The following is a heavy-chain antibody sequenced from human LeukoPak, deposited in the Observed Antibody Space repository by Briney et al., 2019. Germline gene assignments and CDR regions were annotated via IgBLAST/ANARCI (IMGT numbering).Heavy chain of an antibody. J-gene: IGHJ4*02. D-gene: IGHD3-10*01. Sequence: GGSLRLSCAASGFTFSSYAMHWVRQAPGKGLEWVAVISYDGSNKYYADSVKGRFTISRDKSKNTLYLQMNSLRAEDTAVYYCARAGDLGVGDYWGQGTLVTVSS. CDR3: ARAGDLGVGDY. CDR2: ISYDGSNK. V-gene: IGHV3-30-3*01. CDR1: GFTFSSYA.